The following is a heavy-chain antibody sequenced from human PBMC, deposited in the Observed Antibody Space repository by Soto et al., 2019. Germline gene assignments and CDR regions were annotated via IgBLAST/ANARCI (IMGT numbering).Heavy chain of an antibody. CDR1: GFSLSSYS. V-gene: IGHV3-48*02. D-gene: IGHD3-22*01. CDR3: ASEPVYYDSTPCDP. Sequence: GVSLTLSCPACGFSLSSYSPNRERQAPGKGLEWDSYISSSSSTIYYADSVKGRFTISRDNAKNSLYLQMNSLRDEDTAVYYCASEPVYYDSTPCDPWGQGTVVTVSS. J-gene: IGHJ5*02. CDR2: ISSSSSTI.